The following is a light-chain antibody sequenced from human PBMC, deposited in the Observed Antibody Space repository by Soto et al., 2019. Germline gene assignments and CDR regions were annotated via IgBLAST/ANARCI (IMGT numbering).Light chain of an antibody. J-gene: IGKJ1*01. CDR3: QQYEGNPT. V-gene: IGKV1-5*01. CDR2: DAS. Sequence: DIQMTQSPSTLSASIGDRVVITCRASQTIDRWLAWYQQRPGLAPRLLIYDASTVESGVPSRFSGSGSETEFTLTISSLKPDDFATYHCQQYEGNPTFGQGTTVEVK. CDR1: QTIDRW.